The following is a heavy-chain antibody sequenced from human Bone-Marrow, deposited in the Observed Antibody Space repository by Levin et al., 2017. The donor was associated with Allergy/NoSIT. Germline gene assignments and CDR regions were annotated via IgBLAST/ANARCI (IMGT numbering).Heavy chain of an antibody. CDR3: ARGEGNGKIGRDYFDY. J-gene: IGHJ4*02. Sequence: GGSLRLSCSAYGFTFSGYGLHWVRQAPGKGLEWVTFISFDGSENFHADSVKGRFSVSRDNSKNTLYLEMGSLRPEDTAVYYCARGEGNGKIGRDYFDYWGQGTLVTVSS. CDR1: GFTFSGYG. CDR2: ISFDGSEN. D-gene: IGHD1-14*01. V-gene: IGHV3-30*14.